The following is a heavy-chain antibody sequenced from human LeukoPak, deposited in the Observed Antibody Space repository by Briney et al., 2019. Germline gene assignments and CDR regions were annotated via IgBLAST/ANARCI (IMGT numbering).Heavy chain of an antibody. V-gene: IGHV4-39*01. J-gene: IGHJ5*02. D-gene: IGHD2-2*01. CDR3: ARLALYCSSTSCGSDP. CDR2: IYYSGST. CDR1: GGSISSSSYY. Sequence: SETLSLTCTVSGGSISSSSYYWGRIRQPPGKGLEWIGSIYYSGSTYYNPSLKSRVTISVDTSKNQFSLKLSSVTAADTAVYYCARLALYCSSTSCGSDPWGQGTLVTVSS.